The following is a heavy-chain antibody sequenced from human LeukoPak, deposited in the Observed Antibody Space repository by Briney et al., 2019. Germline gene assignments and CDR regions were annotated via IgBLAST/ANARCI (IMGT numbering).Heavy chain of an antibody. CDR2: ISGSGDNT. V-gene: IGHV3-23*01. D-gene: IGHD3-22*01. CDR3: AKGSYYDSSGSFYFDY. Sequence: GGSLRLSCAASGFTFSSYAMSWVRQAPGKGLEWVSGISGSGDNTYYADSAKGRFTTSRDNSKNTLCVQVNSLGTEDTAAYYCAKGSYYDSSGSFYFDYWGQGTLVTVSS. J-gene: IGHJ4*02. CDR1: GFTFSSYA.